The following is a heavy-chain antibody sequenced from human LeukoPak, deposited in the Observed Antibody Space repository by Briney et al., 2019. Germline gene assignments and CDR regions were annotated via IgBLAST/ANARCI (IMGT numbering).Heavy chain of an antibody. Sequence: PSQTLSLTCTVSGGSISSGGYYWSWIRQHPGKGLEWIGYIYFSGSTYYNPSLKSRFTISVDTSKNQFSLKLSSVTAADTAVYYCAREEYYYDSSGYYSPYGMDVWGQGTTVTVSS. D-gene: IGHD3-22*01. CDR1: GGSISSGGYY. CDR3: AREEYYYDSSGYYSPYGMDV. V-gene: IGHV4-31*03. J-gene: IGHJ6*02. CDR2: IYFSGST.